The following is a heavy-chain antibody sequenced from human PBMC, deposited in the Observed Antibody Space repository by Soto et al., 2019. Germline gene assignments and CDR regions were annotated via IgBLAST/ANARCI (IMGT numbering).Heavy chain of an antibody. V-gene: IGHV1-69*02. CDR3: ARGLKGRFANYYMDV. J-gene: IGHJ6*03. D-gene: IGHD3-3*01. CDR1: GGTFSSYT. CDR2: IIPILGIA. Sequence: SVKGSCKASGGTFSSYTISWVRQAPGQGLEWMGRIIPILGIANYAQKFQGRVTITADKSTSTAYMELSSLRSEDTAVYYCARGLKGRFANYYMDVWGKGTTVTVSS.